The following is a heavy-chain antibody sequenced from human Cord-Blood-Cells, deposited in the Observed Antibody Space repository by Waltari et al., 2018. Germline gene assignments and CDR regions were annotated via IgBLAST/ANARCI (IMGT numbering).Heavy chain of an antibody. CDR2: INHSGST. D-gene: IGHD2-2*01. J-gene: IGHJ3*02. Sequence: LEWNGEINHSGSTNYNPSLKSRVTISVDTSKNQFSLKLSSVTAADTAVYYCARRPFDIVVVPAAIFAFDIWGQGTMVTVSS. CDR3: ARRPFDIVVVPAAIFAFDI. V-gene: IGHV4-34*01.